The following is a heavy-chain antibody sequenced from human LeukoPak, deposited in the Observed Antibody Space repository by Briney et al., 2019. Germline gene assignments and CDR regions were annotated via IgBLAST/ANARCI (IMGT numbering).Heavy chain of an antibody. Sequence: GGSLRLSCAASGFTFSSYEMNWVRQAPGKGLEWVSAISGSGGSTYYADSVKGRFTISRDNSKNTLYLQMNSLRAEDTAVYYCAKDVCSDCPPGWYFDYWGQGTLVTVSS. J-gene: IGHJ4*02. D-gene: IGHD2-21*02. CDR2: ISGSGGST. CDR1: GFTFSSYE. V-gene: IGHV3-23*01. CDR3: AKDVCSDCPPGWYFDY.